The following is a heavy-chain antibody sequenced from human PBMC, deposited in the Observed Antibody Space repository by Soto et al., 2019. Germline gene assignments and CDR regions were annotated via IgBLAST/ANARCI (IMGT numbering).Heavy chain of an antibody. D-gene: IGHD6-19*01. Sequence: ASVKVSCKASGYTFTSYDINWVRQATGQGLEWMGWMNPNSGNTGYAQKFQGRVTMTRNTSISTAYMELSSLRSEDTAVYYCARGEPPRPSIAVAGTYYYYGMDVWGQGTTVTVSS. CDR1: GYTFTSYD. J-gene: IGHJ6*02. V-gene: IGHV1-8*01. CDR2: MNPNSGNT. CDR3: ARGEPPRPSIAVAGTYYYYGMDV.